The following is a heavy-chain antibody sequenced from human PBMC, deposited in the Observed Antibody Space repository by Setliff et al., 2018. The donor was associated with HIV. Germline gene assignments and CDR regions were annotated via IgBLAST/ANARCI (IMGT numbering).Heavy chain of an antibody. CDR1: GFSFSNYA. J-gene: IGHJ4*02. CDR2: ISDSGEST. CDR3: AKSHRTLYQRGYFDS. V-gene: IGHV3-23*01. D-gene: IGHD6-25*01. Sequence: GGSLRLSCAASGFSFSNYAMTWVRQAPGKGLEWVSSISDSGESTYYLDSVKGRFTIPRDNSKNTLYPQMNSLRAEDTALYYCAKSHRTLYQRGYFDSWGQGTLVTVSS.